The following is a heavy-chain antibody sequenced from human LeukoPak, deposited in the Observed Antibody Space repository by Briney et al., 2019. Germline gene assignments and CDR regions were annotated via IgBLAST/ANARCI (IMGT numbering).Heavy chain of an antibody. CDR2: ISSSSSYI. D-gene: IGHD2-21*01. CDR1: GFTFSDFG. V-gene: IGHV3-21*01. CDR3: ARNLLWGNGMDV. Sequence: GGSLRLSCAASGFTFSDFGIHWVRQAPGKGLEWVSSISSSSSYIYYADSVKGRFTISRDNAKNSLYLQMNSLRAEDTAVYYCARNLLWGNGMDVWGQGTTVTVSS. J-gene: IGHJ6*02.